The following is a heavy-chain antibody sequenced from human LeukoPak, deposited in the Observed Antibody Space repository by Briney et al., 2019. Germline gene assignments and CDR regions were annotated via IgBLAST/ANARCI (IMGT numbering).Heavy chain of an antibody. Sequence: ASVKVSCKASGYTFTGYYMHWVRQAPRQGLEWMGWINPNSGGTNYAQKFQGRVTMTRDTSISTAYMELSRLRSDDTAVYYCARDYYDSSGYFLPWGQGTLVTVSS. CDR2: INPNSGGT. V-gene: IGHV1-2*02. D-gene: IGHD3-22*01. CDR1: GYTFTGYY. CDR3: ARDYYDSSGYFLP. J-gene: IGHJ5*02.